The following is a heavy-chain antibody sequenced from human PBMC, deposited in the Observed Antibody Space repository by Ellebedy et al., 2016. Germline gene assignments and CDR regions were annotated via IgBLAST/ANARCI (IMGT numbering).Heavy chain of an antibody. CDR3: ARGVGSGWFDP. J-gene: IGHJ5*02. V-gene: IGHV3-53*01. D-gene: IGHD2-15*01. CDR2: IFSDGNT. CDR1: GFTVSTNY. Sequence: GESLKISCAASGFTVSTNYMKWVRQAPGKGLEWVSAIFSDGNTYYADFVKGRFTISRDNSKNTLYLQMNSLRAEDTAVYYCARGVGSGWFDPWGQGTLVTVSS.